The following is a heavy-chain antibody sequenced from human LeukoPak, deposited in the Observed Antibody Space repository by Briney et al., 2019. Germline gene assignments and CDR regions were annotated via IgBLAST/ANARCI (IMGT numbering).Heavy chain of an antibody. J-gene: IGHJ4*02. CDR2: IRSKANSYAT. V-gene: IGHV3-73*01. Sequence: PGGSLRLSCAASGFTFSGSAMHWVRPASGKGLEWVGRIRSKANSYATAYAASVKGRFTISRDDSKNTAYLQMNSLKTEDTAMYYCTRSAELLWFGEYLSNWGQGTLVTVSS. D-gene: IGHD3-10*01. CDR3: TRSAELLWFGEYLSN. CDR1: GFTFSGSA.